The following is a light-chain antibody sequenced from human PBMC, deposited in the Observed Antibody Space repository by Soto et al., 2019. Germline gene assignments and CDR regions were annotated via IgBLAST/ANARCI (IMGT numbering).Light chain of an antibody. CDR1: QDISNY. V-gene: IGKV1-16*02. CDR2: AAS. CDR3: QQYSNYPVT. J-gene: IGKJ4*01. Sequence: DIQMTQSPSSLSASVGDRVTITCRASQDISNYLAWFQQKSGKAPKSLIYAASNLQSGVPSKFNGSGSGIDFTLTISSLQPEDFATYYCQQYSNYPVTFGGGTKVEIK.